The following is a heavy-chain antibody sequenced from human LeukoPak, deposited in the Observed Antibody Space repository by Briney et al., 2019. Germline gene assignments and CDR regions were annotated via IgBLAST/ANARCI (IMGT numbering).Heavy chain of an antibody. J-gene: IGHJ5*02. CDR3: AKPPGLRRLDP. CDR1: GFTLSSYA. D-gene: IGHD5-12*01. Sequence: PWGSLRLSCAASGFTLSSYAMNWVRQAPGKGLAWVSGINNSGGSTYYADSVKGRFTISRDNSKNTLYLQMNSLRAEDTAVYYCAKPPGLRRLDPWGQGTLVTVSS. CDR2: INNSGGST. V-gene: IGHV3-23*01.